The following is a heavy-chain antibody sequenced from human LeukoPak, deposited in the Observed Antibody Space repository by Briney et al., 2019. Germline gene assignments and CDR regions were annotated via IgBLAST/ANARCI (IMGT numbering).Heavy chain of an antibody. V-gene: IGHV1-18*01. CDR3: ARVMSGYWSSTSSYIWFDP. Sequence: ASVKVSCKASGYTFTIFGISWVRQAPGQGLEWMGWISAYNGNTNYAQKLQGRVTMTTDTSTSTAYMELRSLRSDDTAVYYCARVMSGYWSSTSSYIWFDPWGQGTLVTVSS. CDR2: ISAYNGNT. CDR1: GYTFTIFG. D-gene: IGHD2-2*03. J-gene: IGHJ5*02.